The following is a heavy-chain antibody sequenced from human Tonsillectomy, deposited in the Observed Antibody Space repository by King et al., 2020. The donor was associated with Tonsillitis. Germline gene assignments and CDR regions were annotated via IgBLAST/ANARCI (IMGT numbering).Heavy chain of an antibody. D-gene: IGHD2/OR15-2a*01. V-gene: IGHV3-21*01. Sequence: VQLVESGGGLVKPGGSLRLSCAASGFTLTDYRMNWVRQAPGKGLEWVSSISSGSSTIYYADSLRGRFTLSRDNAKNSLYLQMNSLRAEDTAVYYCARYLYYGMDVWGQGTTATVSS. CDR3: ARYLYYGMDV. CDR1: GFTLTDYR. J-gene: IGHJ6*02. CDR2: ISSGSSTI.